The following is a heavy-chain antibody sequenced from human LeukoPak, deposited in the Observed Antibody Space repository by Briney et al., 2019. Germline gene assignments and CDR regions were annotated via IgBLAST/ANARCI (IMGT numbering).Heavy chain of an antibody. CDR1: GYIFTAYY. J-gene: IGHJ6*03. V-gene: IGHV1-2*02. D-gene: IGHD3-10*01. CDR2: IHPKSGDT. CDR3: ARDTWFGNYYLDV. Sequence: ASVKVSCQASGYIFTAYYIHWVRQAPGQGLEWMGWIHPKSGDTKFPQRFQGRVTLTSDTTVNTIYMELNGLRSDDTATYYCARDTWFGNYYLDVWGSATTVTVSS.